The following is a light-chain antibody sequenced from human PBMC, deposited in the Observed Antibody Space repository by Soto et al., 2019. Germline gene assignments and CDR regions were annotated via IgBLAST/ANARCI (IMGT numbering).Light chain of an antibody. CDR2: EFN. CDR3: CASGGSPTYV. CDR1: SSNVGSYKL. Sequence: QSALTQPASVSGSPGQSITISCTGTSSNVGSYKLVSWYQQHPGKAPKLMIFEFNKRPSGVTNRFSGSKSGNTASLTISGLKVEDEAAYYCCASGGSPTYVFGTGTKVTVL. V-gene: IGLV2-23*02. J-gene: IGLJ1*01.